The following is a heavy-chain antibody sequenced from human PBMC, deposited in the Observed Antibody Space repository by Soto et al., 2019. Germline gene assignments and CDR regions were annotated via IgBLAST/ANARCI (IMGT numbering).Heavy chain of an antibody. D-gene: IGHD4-17*01. CDR2: IITLFGTA. CDR1: GGTFSSHS. CDR3: AREVGYGDFSAALLD. V-gene: IGHV1-69*01. Sequence: VQLMQSGAEVTQPGSSVKVSCKASGGTFSSHSINWVRQAPGQGLEWMGGIITLFGTANYAQNFQGRVTITADQSTSTAYMELNSLRSDDTAVYYCAREVGYGDFSAALLDWGQGTLVTVSS. J-gene: IGHJ4*02.